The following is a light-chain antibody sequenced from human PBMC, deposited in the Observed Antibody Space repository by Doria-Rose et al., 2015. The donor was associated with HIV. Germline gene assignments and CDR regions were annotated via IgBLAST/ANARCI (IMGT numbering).Light chain of an antibody. Sequence: DIQMTQSPSSLSASVGDRVTITCRASQGISDSLAWYQQKPGKAPKLLLYAASRLDSGVPSRFSGSGSGTVYTLTISCLQPEDFAIYYCQHYYNPPATFGGGTKVDIK. CDR3: QHYYNPPAT. CDR1: QGISDS. CDR2: AAS. J-gene: IGKJ4*01. V-gene: IGKV1-NL1*01.